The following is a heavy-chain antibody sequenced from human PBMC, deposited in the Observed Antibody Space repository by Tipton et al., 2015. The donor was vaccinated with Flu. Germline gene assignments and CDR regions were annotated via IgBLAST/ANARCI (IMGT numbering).Heavy chain of an antibody. CDR3: ARYRGSNARGEGNDAFDI. CDR2: IYTNGRT. CDR1: GGSISSGSYF. Sequence: TLSLTCIVSGGSISSGSYFWSWIRQPAGKGLQWIGRIYTNGRTNYNPSLESRVSISADTSKNEFSLSLSSVTAADTAMYYYARYRGSNARGEGNDAFDIWGQGTMVSVSS. V-gene: IGHV4-61*02. J-gene: IGHJ3*02. D-gene: IGHD1-26*01.